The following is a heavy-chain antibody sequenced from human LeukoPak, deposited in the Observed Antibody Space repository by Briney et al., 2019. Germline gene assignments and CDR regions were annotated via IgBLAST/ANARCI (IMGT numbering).Heavy chain of an antibody. J-gene: IGHJ5*02. D-gene: IGHD5-18*01. CDR1: GFTFSSHG. CDR3: ARDLAVDTAMVKNCFDP. Sequence: GGSLRLPCAASGFTFSSHGMHWVRQAPGKGLEWVAVISFDRTNTFYTDSVKGRFTISRDNSKNTLYLQMDSLRAEDTAVYYCARDLAVDTAMVKNCFDPWGQGTLVTVSS. V-gene: IGHV3-30*03. CDR2: ISFDRTNT.